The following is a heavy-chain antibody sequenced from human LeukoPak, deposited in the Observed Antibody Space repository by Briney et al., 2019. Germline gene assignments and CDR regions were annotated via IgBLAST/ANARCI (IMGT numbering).Heavy chain of an antibody. CDR2: INPSGGST. CDR1: GYTFTSYY. J-gene: IGHJ6*02. Sequence: SVKVSCKASGYTFTSYYMHWVRQAPGQGLEWMGIINPSGGSTSYAQKFQGRVTMTRDTSTSTVYMELSSLRSEDTAVYYCARVRGYCSGGSCYSMDVWGQGTTVTVSS. D-gene: IGHD2-15*01. V-gene: IGHV1-46*01. CDR3: ARVRGYCSGGSCYSMDV.